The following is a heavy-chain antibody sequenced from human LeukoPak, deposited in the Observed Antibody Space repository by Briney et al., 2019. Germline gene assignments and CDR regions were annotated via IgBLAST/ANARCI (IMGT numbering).Heavy chain of an antibody. V-gene: IGHV3-30*18. D-gene: IGHD3-22*01. CDR1: EFTFSSYG. CDR3: AKATYYYDSSGYYPADY. J-gene: IGHJ4*02. CDR2: ISYDGSNK. Sequence: PGGSLRLSCVASEFTFSSYGMHWVRQAPGKGLEWVAVISYDGSNKYYADSVKGRFTISRDNSKNTLYLQMNSLRAEDTAVYYCAKATYYYDSSGYYPADYWGQGTLVTVSS.